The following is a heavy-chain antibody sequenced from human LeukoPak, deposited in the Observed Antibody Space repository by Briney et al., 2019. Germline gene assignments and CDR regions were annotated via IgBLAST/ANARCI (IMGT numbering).Heavy chain of an antibody. CDR3: ARDQAIIRFDY. V-gene: IGHV4-38-2*02. CDR2: IYYSGST. CDR1: GFTFNSHAM. Sequence: GSLRLSCVASGFTFNSHAMSWIRQPPGKGLEWIGSIYYSGSTYYNPSLKSRVTISVDTSKNQFSLKLSSVTAADTAVYYCARDQAIIRFDYWGQGTLVTVSS. J-gene: IGHJ4*02.